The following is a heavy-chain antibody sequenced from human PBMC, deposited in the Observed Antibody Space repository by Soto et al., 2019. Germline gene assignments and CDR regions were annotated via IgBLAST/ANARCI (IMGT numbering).Heavy chain of an antibody. CDR2: IYSGDSDT. CDR1: GYSFTSYW. Sequence: GDSLKISCKGSGYSFTSYWIGWVRQMPGKGLEWMGIIYSGDSDTRYSPSFQGQVTISADKSISTAYLQWSSLKASDTAMYYSARQGDYDILTGQHQHYYYSGMNVWVQGPTVTVTS. D-gene: IGHD3-9*01. J-gene: IGHJ6*02. V-gene: IGHV5-51*01. CDR3: ARQGDYDILTGQHQHYYYSGMNV.